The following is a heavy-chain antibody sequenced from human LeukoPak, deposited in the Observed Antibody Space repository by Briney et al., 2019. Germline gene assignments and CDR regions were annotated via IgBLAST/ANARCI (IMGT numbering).Heavy chain of an antibody. CDR1: GASISSGDYY. CDR3: ARAIGLFGFDY. D-gene: IGHD3-22*01. Sequence: SQTLSLTCTVSGASISSGDYYWSWIRQPPGKGLEWIGYIYNSETTHYNPSLKGRITFSLDTSKNQFSLKLSSVTAADTAVYYCARAIGLFGFDYWGQGTLVTVSS. J-gene: IGHJ4*02. CDR2: IYNSETT. V-gene: IGHV4-30-4*01.